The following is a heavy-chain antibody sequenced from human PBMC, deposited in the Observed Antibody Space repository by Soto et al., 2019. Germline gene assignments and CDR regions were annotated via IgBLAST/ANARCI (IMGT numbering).Heavy chain of an antibody. J-gene: IGHJ3*02. CDR2: ISGYNGKT. D-gene: IGHD2-21*01. CDR3: ARDRVGRATVVPDDAFDI. V-gene: IGHV1-18*01. CDR1: GYSITTYG. Sequence: QVQLEQSGAEVNKPGASVRVSCKVSGYSITTYGVSWVRQAPGHGLEWMGWISGYNGKTRYAQKFQGRLTVTTDASTSTAYMELQSLRFDDTAIYFCARDRVGRATVVPDDAFDIWGQGTKVTVSS.